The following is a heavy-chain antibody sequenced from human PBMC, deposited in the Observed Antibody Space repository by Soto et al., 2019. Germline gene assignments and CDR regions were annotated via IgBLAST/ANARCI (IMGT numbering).Heavy chain of an antibody. V-gene: IGHV3-72*01. CDR3: ARAGQKWELLFDP. CDR1: GFTFSDHY. CDR2: TRNKPNSYTT. D-gene: IGHD1-26*01. J-gene: IGHJ5*02. Sequence: GGSLRLSCAASGFTFSDHYMDWVRQAPGKGLEWVGRTRNKPNSYTTEYAASVRGRFTISSDDSKNSLYLQMNSLRAGDTAVYYCARAGQKWELLFDPWGQGTLVTVSS.